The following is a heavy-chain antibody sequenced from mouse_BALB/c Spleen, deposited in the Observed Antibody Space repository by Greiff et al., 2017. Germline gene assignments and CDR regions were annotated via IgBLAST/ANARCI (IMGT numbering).Heavy chain of an antibody. D-gene: IGHD2-14*01. Sequence: VQLKQSGAELVRSGASVKLSCTASGFNIKDYYMHWVKQRPEQGLEWIGWIDPENGDTEYAPKFQGKATMTADTSSNTAYLQLSSLTSEDTAVYYCNAGVRRGGRYFDVWGAGTTVTVSS. J-gene: IGHJ1*01. CDR1: GFNIKDYY. CDR3: NAGVRRGGRYFDV. V-gene: IGHV14-4*02. CDR2: IDPENGDT.